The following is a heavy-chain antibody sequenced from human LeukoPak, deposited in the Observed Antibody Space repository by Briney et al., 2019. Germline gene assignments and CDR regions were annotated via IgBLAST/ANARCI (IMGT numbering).Heavy chain of an antibody. CDR1: GFTFSSYS. J-gene: IGHJ4*02. CDR3: AKDSDYGAVS. V-gene: IGHV3-21*04. CDR2: ISSSSSYI. Sequence: PGGSLRLYCAASGFTFSSYSMNWVRQAPGKGLEWVSSISSSSSYIYYADSVKGRFTISRDNAKNSLYLQMNSLRAEDTAVYYCAKDSDYGAVSGGQGTLVTVSS. D-gene: IGHD4-17*01.